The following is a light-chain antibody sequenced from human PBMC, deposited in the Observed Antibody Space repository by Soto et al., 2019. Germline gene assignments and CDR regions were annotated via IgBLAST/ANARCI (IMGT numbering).Light chain of an antibody. CDR2: KAS. CDR1: QSINSW. J-gene: IGKJ1*01. V-gene: IGKV1-5*03. Sequence: DIQMTQSPSTLSASIGDSVTITCRASQSINSWLAWYQQRPGKAPKLLIYKASTLESGVPSRFIGSESGTEFTLTIGSLQPDDFATYYCHQYNTYPWTFGQGTKVEIK. CDR3: HQYNTYPWT.